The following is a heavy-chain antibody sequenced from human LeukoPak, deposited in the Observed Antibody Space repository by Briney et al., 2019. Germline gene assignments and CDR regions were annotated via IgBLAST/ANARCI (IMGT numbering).Heavy chain of an antibody. V-gene: IGHV1-24*01. Sequence: ASVKVSCKVSGYTLTELSMHWVRQAPGKGLEWMGGFDPEDGETIYAQEFQGRVTMTEDTSTDTAYMELSSLRSEDTAVYYCATVSELGFDAFDIWGQGTMVTVSS. CDR3: ATVSELGFDAFDI. D-gene: IGHD7-27*01. CDR1: GYTLTELS. CDR2: FDPEDGET. J-gene: IGHJ3*02.